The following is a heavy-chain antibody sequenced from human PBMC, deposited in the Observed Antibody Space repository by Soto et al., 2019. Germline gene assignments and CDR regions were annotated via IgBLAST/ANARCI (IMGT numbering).Heavy chain of an antibody. V-gene: IGHV1-69*01. CDR3: ARDSGGTTVAFGMDV. D-gene: IGHD4-17*01. CDR2: ITPTFGTA. Sequence: QVQLVQSGAEVKKPGSSVKVSCKASGGTFSSYAISWVRQAPGQGLEWMGGITPTFGTANYADKFKGRVTITADESTSTAYMELSSLRSDDTAVYYCARDSGGTTVAFGMDVWGQGTMVTVSS. CDR1: GGTFSSYA. J-gene: IGHJ6*02.